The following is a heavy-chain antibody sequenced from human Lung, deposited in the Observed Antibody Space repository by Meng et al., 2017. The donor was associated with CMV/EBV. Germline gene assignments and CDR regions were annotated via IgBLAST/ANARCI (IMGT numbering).Heavy chain of an antibody. CDR3: TRGGGTISIFGVARIVGGMDV. D-gene: IGHD3-3*01. CDR1: GFTFSSYA. Sequence: GESLKISCAASGFTFSSYAMHWVRQAPGKGLEWVAVISYDGSNKYYADSVKGRFTISRDTSKNTLYLQMNSLRVEDTAVYYCTRGGGTISIFGVARIVGGMDVWXQGTXVTVYS. V-gene: IGHV3-30*04. CDR2: ISYDGSNK. J-gene: IGHJ6*02.